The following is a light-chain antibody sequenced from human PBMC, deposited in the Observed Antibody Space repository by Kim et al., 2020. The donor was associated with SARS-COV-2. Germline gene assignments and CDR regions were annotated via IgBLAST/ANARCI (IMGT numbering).Light chain of an antibody. Sequence: SLSPGERATLSCRASQSVSSYLAWYQQKPGQAPRLLIYDASNRATGIPARFSGSGSGTDFTLTISSLEPEDFAVYYCQQRSNWPPWTFGQGTKVDIK. J-gene: IGKJ1*01. CDR2: DAS. V-gene: IGKV3-11*01. CDR3: QQRSNWPPWT. CDR1: QSVSSY.